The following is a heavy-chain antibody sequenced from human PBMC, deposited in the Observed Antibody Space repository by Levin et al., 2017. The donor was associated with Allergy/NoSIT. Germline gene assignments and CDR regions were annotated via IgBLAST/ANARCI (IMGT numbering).Heavy chain of an antibody. D-gene: IGHD5-18*01. V-gene: IGHV1-18*01. J-gene: IGHJ4*02. CDR2: ISAYNGNT. Sequence: ASVKVSCKASGYTFTSYGISWVRQAPGQGLEWMGWISAYNGNTNYAQKLQGRVTMTTDTSTSTAYMELRSLRSDDTAVYYCARDLRLINSPYTATPYYWGQGTLVTVSS. CDR1: GYTFTSYG. CDR3: ARDLRLINSPYTATPYY.